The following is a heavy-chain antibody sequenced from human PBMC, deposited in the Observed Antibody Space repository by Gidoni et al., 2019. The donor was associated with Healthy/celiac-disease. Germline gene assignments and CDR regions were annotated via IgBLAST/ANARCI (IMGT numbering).Heavy chain of an antibody. CDR3: ARAPSSSGTIYYYYGMDV. Sequence: QVQLVQSGAEVKKPGASVKVSCKASGYTFTSYYMHWVRQAPGQGLEGMGIINPSGGSTSYAQKFQGRVTMTRDTSTSTVYMELSSLRSEDTAVYYCARAPSSSGTIYYYYGMDVWGQGTTVTVSS. CDR1: GYTFTSYY. D-gene: IGHD6-6*01. CDR2: INPSGGST. V-gene: IGHV1-46*01. J-gene: IGHJ6*02.